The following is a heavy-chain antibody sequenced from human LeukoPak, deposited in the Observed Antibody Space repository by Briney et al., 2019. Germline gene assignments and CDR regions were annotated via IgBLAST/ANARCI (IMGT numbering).Heavy chain of an antibody. Sequence: GASVKVSCKASGYTFTGYYMHWVRQAPGQGLEWMGWTNPNSGGTNYAQKFQGRVTMTRDTSISTAYMELSRLRSDDTAVYYCARLRGGLVLEIGWFDPWGQGTLVTVSS. J-gene: IGHJ5*02. D-gene: IGHD4-17*01. CDR1: GYTFTGYY. V-gene: IGHV1-2*02. CDR3: ARLRGGLVLEIGWFDP. CDR2: TNPNSGGT.